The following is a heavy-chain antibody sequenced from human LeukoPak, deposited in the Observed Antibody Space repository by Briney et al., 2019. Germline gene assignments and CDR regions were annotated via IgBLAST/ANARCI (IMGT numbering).Heavy chain of an antibody. Sequence: PSETLSLTCTVSGGSISSSSYYWGWIRQPPGKGLEWIGTIYYSGTTSYNPSLESRVTISVDTSKNQFFLKLSSETAADTAVYHCARVYGSGSYRDWGQGTLVTVSS. V-gene: IGHV4-39*07. CDR2: IYYSGTT. D-gene: IGHD3-10*01. J-gene: IGHJ4*02. CDR1: GGSISSSSYY. CDR3: ARVYGSGSYRD.